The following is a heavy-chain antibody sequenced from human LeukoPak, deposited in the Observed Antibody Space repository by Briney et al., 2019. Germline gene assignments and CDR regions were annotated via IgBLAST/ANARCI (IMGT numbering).Heavy chain of an antibody. CDR2: IYYSGST. J-gene: IGHJ5*02. CDR3: ARGVSSYYDSSGYYPPTA. CDR1: GGSISSYY. Sequence: SETLSLTCTVSGGSISSYYWSWIRQPPGKGLEWIGYIYYSGSTNYNPSLKSRVTISVDTSKSQFSLKLSSVTAADTAVYYCARGVSSYYDSSGYYPPTAWGQGTLVTVSS. D-gene: IGHD3-22*01. V-gene: IGHV4-59*01.